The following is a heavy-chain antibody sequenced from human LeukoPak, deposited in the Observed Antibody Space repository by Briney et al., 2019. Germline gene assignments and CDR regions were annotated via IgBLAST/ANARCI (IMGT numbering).Heavy chain of an antibody. CDR3: ARGFSGYETNFDH. CDR1: GGSISSGGYY. Sequence: PSQTLSLTCTVSGGSISSGGYYWSWIRQHPGKGLEWIGYIYYSGSTYYNPSLKSRVTISVDTSKNQFSLKLSSVTAADTAVYYCARGFSGYETNFDHWGQGTLVTVSS. V-gene: IGHV4-31*03. D-gene: IGHD5-12*01. CDR2: IYYSGST. J-gene: IGHJ4*02.